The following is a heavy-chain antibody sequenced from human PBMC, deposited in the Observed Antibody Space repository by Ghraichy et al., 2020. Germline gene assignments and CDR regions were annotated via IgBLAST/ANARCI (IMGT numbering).Heavy chain of an antibody. CDR1: GDSVSSNSAA. CDR2: TYYRSKWYN. CDR3: ARDSRSSSGRDHLYYGMDV. J-gene: IGHJ6*02. D-gene: IGHD6-6*01. Sequence: SQTLSLTCAISGDSVSSNSAAWNWIRQSPSRGLEWLGRTYYRSKWYNDYAVSVKSRITINPDTSKNQFSLQLNSVTPEDTAVYYCARDSRSSSGRDHLYYGMDVWGQGTTVTASS. V-gene: IGHV6-1*01.